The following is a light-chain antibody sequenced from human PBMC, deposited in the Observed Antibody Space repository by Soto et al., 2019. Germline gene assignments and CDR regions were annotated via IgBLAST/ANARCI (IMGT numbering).Light chain of an antibody. J-gene: IGKJ2*01. CDR2: GAS. Sequence: EIVLTQSPGTLSLSPGERATLSCRASRSVNSRYLAWYQQKPGQAPRLLIYGASSRATGIPDRFSGSGSGIDFTLTISRLEPEDFAVYHCHQYGYSPNTFGQGTKLEIK. CDR1: RSVNSRY. CDR3: HQYGYSPNT. V-gene: IGKV3-20*01.